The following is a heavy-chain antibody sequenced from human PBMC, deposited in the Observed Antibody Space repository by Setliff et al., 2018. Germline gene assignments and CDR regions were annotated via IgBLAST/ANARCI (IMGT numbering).Heavy chain of an antibody. CDR3: ARMSGFQYIDV. CDR2: IYTSWST. CDR1: GGPISRRRNY. V-gene: IGHV4-61*09. J-gene: IGHJ6*03. D-gene: IGHD3-3*01. Sequence: PSETLSLTCTVSGGPISRRRNYWGWFRQPAGKELEWIGQIYTSWSTNYNPSLKSRVTISLDTSKNQFSLSLTSVTAEDTAVYYCARMSGFQYIDVWDKGTTVTVSS.